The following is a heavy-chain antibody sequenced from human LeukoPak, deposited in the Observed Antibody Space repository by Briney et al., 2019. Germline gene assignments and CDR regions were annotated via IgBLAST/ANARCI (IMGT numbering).Heavy chain of an antibody. V-gene: IGHV3-53*01. CDR2: IYSGGST. D-gene: IGHD1-26*01. CDR3: ARKWAFVGAFDI. J-gene: IGHJ3*02. Sequence: GGSLRLSCAASGFTFSSYSMNWVRQAPGKGLEWVSVIYSGGSTYYADSVKGRFTISRDNSKNTLYLQMNSLRAEDTAVYYCARKWAFVGAFDIWGQGTMVTVSS. CDR1: GFTFSSYS.